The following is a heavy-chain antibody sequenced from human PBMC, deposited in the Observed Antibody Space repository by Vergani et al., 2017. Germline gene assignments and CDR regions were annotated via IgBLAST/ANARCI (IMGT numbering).Heavy chain of an antibody. V-gene: IGHV5-51*03. CDR2: IFPGDSDT. J-gene: IGHJ4*02. CDR1: PNSFFSHW. D-gene: IGHD3-10*01. CDR3: ARAYNRGLGHFDY. Sequence: EVQLVQSGAEVKKSGESLKISCQGSPNSFFSHWVAWVRQTPGKGLEWIGIIFPGDSDTRYSPSFQGQVTMSAAKSIETVYLQWRSLKTSDTGTYFCARAYNRGLGHFDYWGQGTLATVSS.